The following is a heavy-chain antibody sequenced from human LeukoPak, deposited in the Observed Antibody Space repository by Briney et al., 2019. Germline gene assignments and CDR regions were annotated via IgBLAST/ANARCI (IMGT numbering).Heavy chain of an antibody. Sequence: PGTSLRLSCAASGFTFSSHGIHWVRQAPGKGLEWVAVVSSDGGTTYYADSVKGRFTLSRDNSKNTLYLQMNSLRVEDTAVYYCAKSIGGVVVVAADYWGQGTLVTVSS. CDR3: AKSIGGVVVVAADY. D-gene: IGHD2-15*01. CDR2: VSSDGGTT. V-gene: IGHV3-30*18. J-gene: IGHJ4*02. CDR1: GFTFSSHG.